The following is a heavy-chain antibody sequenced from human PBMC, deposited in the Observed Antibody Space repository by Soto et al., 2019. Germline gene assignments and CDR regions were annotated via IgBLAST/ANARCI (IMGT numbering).Heavy chain of an antibody. V-gene: IGHV3-53*01. Sequence: GGSLRLSCAASGFTVSSNYMSWVRQAPGKGLEWVSVIYSGGSTYYADSVKGRFTISRDNSKNTLYLQMNSLRAEDTAVYYCASSHNWNSKGVYYYYYYGMDVWGQGTTVTVSS. J-gene: IGHJ6*02. CDR1: GFTVSSNY. CDR2: IYSGGST. D-gene: IGHD1-7*01. CDR3: ASSHNWNSKGVYYYYYYGMDV.